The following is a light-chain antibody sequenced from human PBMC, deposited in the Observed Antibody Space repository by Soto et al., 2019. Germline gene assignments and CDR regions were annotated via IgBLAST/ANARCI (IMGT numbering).Light chain of an antibody. CDR1: QNIRSY. CDR3: QQSYSPPIT. Sequence: DIQMTQSPSSLSASVGDRVTITCRASQNIRSYLHWYQQKPGKAPKLLIYAASSLQSGVPSRCSGGGSGTDFTITSSILQAEDVATYCCQQSYSPPITFGPGTKVDIK. J-gene: IGKJ3*01. V-gene: IGKV1-39*01. CDR2: AAS.